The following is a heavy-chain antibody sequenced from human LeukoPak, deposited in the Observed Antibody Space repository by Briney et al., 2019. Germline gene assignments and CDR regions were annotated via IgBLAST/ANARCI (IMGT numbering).Heavy chain of an antibody. CDR1: GFIFNDYS. Sequence: GGSLRLSCVGSGFIFNDYSMNWVRQAPGKGLEWVSYISSSSSTIYYADSVKGRFTISRDNAKNSLYLQMNSLRAEDTAVYYCARGRSPSYDFWSGYLGGFDYWGQGTLVTVSS. D-gene: IGHD3-3*01. J-gene: IGHJ4*02. CDR2: ISSSSSTI. V-gene: IGHV3-48*04. CDR3: ARGRSPSYDFWSGYLGGFDY.